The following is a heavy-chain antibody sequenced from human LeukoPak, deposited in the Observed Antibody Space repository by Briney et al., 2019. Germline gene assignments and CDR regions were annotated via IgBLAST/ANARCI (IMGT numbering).Heavy chain of an antibody. D-gene: IGHD6-13*01. CDR3: ARGSEQLVWGSRDY. Sequence: GGSLRLSCAASGFTFRSYSMNWVREAPGKGLEWVSSISSSSSYIYYADSVKGRFTISRDNAKNSLYLQMNSLRAEDTAVYYCARGSEQLVWGSRDYWGQGTLVTVSS. CDR2: ISSSSSYI. J-gene: IGHJ4*02. CDR1: GFTFRSYS. V-gene: IGHV3-21*01.